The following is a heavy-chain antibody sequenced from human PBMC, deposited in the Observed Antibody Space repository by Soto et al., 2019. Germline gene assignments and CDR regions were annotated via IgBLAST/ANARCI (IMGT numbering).Heavy chain of an antibody. V-gene: IGHV4-34*01. CDR1: GGSFSGYY. CDR3: AGPSNCGSACYPAYSLDS. D-gene: IGHD2-21*02. CDR2: INHSGST. J-gene: IGHJ4*02. Sequence: PSETLSLTCAVYGGSFSGYYWNWIRQPPGKGLEWIGKINHSGSTYNPSLKSRVTISLDTSKNQFSLTLSSVTAADTAVYYCAGPSNCGSACYPAYSLDSWGQGTLVTVYS.